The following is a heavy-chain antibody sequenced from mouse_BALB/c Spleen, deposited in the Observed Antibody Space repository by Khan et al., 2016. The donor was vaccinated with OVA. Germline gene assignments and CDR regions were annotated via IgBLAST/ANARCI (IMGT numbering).Heavy chain of an antibody. CDR3: ARRGYYYGRGAWFPY. CDR1: GFSLTSYG. Sequence: VQLQESGPGLVQPSQSLSITCTVSGFSLTSYGVYWVRQSPGKGLEWLGAIWSGGSTDYYAAFISRLSISKDNSKSQVFLKMNSLQANDTAIYYCARRGYYYGRGAWFPYWGQGTLVTVSA. D-gene: IGHD1-1*01. J-gene: IGHJ3*01. V-gene: IGHV2-2*02. CDR2: IWSGGST.